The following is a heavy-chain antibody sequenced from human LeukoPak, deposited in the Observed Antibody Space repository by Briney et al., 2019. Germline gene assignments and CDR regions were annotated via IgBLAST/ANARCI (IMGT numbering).Heavy chain of an antibody. J-gene: IGHJ4*02. CDR2: INHSGST. D-gene: IGHD2-2*01. CDR1: AGSISSYY. V-gene: IGHV4-34*01. Sequence: PSETLSLTCTVSAGSISSYYWSWIRQPLGKGLEWIGEINHSGSTNYNPSLKSRVTISVDTSKNQFSLKLSSVTAADTAVYYCARILGPYCSSTSCSDYWGQGTLVTVSS. CDR3: ARILGPYCSSTSCSDY.